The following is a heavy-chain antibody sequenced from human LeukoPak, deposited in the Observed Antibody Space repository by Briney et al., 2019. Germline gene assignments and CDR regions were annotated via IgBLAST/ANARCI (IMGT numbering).Heavy chain of an antibody. D-gene: IGHD3-10*01. Sequence: ASVKVSCTASGYTFSSYYMHWVRQAPGQGLDWMGLIDPSSSSTSYAQKFQGRVTMTRDVSTSTVYMELSSLRSDDTAAYYCARDPSWGLRGVIIQDAFDIWGQGTMVTVSS. CDR1: GYTFSSYY. CDR2: IDPSSSST. J-gene: IGHJ3*02. CDR3: ARDPSWGLRGVIIQDAFDI. V-gene: IGHV1-46*01.